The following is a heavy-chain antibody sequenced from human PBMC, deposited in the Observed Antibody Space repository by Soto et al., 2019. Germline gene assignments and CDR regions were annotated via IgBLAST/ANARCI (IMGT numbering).Heavy chain of an antibody. J-gene: IGHJ4*02. CDR1: GGSISSGGYY. D-gene: IGHD3-3*01. V-gene: IGHV4-31*03. CDR2: IYYSGST. Sequence: SETLSLTCTVSGGSISSGGYYWSWIRQHPGKGLEWIGYIYYSGSTYYNPSLKSRVTISVDTSKNQFSLKLSSVTAADTAVYYCARALHDFWSGYYSSGFDYWGQGTLVTVSS. CDR3: ARALHDFWSGYYSSGFDY.